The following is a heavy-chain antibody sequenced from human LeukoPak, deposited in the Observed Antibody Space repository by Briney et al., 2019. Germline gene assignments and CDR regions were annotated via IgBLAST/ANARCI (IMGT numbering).Heavy chain of an antibody. Sequence: PGGSLRLSCAASGFTFSSYTMSWVRQAPGKGLEWVAVISYDGSNKYYADSVKGRFTISRDNSKNTLYLQMNSLRAEDTAVYYCARNAIAVAGPRDYWGQGTLVTVSS. CDR3: ARNAIAVAGPRDY. CDR2: ISYDGSNK. V-gene: IGHV3-30-3*01. CDR1: GFTFSSYT. J-gene: IGHJ4*02. D-gene: IGHD6-19*01.